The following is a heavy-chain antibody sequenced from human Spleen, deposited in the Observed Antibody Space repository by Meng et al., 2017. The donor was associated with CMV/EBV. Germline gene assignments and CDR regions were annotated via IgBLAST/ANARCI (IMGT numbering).Heavy chain of an antibody. CDR1: GGTFSSYA. D-gene: IGHD4-17*01. CDR2: IIPTLGIT. V-gene: IGHV1-69*10. Sequence: GGTFSSYAINWVRQAPGQGPEWMGGIIPTLGITNSAQKFRGRVTVTADKSTSTAYMEMSRLRSDDTAVYYCARVPTVTTPGYFDSWGQGTLVTVSS. CDR3: ARVPTVTTPGYFDS. J-gene: IGHJ4*02.